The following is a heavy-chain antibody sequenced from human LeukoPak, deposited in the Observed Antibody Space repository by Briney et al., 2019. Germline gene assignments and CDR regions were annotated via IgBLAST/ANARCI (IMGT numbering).Heavy chain of an antibody. D-gene: IGHD2-15*01. J-gene: IGHJ4*02. CDR3: ARHGNIVVMVAATAFDY. CDR1: GGSISSSGFF. V-gene: IGHV4-39*01. Sequence: ASETLSLTCTVSGGSISSSGFFWGWIRQPPGKALEWIGSIYYSGNTYYNPSLKSRVTISVDTSKNQFSLKVNSVTAADTAVYYCARHGNIVVMVAATAFDYWGQGTLVTVSP. CDR2: IYYSGNT.